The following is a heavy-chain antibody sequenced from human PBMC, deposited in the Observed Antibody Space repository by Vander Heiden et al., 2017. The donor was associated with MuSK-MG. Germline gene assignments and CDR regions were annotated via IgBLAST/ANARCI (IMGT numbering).Heavy chain of an antibody. J-gene: IGHJ4*02. D-gene: IGHD2-2*01. CDR3: ARPTRYCSSTSCYLDY. CDR2: ISSSSSTI. Sequence: EVQLVESGGGLVQPGGSLRLSCAASGFTFSSYSMNWVRQAPGKGLEWVSYISSSSSTIYYADSVKGRFTISRDNAKNSLYLQMNSLRAEDTAVYYCARPTRYCSSTSCYLDYWGQGTLVTVSS. V-gene: IGHV3-48*01. CDR1: GFTFSSYS.